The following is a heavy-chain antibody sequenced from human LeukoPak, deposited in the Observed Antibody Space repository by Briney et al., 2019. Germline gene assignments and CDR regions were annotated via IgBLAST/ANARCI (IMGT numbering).Heavy chain of an antibody. CDR3: ARQGWYYGSGSYYTIDY. CDR2: IYYSGTT. D-gene: IGHD3-10*01. V-gene: IGHV4-59*08. J-gene: IGHJ4*01. CDR1: GGSMDKYY. Sequence: SETLSLTCTVSGGSMDKYYWNWIRQLPGKGLEWIGYIYYSGTTNYNPSLKSRVTISIDRSENQFSLKLSSVTAADTAVYYCARQGWYYGSGSYYTIDYWGXXTLXTXSS.